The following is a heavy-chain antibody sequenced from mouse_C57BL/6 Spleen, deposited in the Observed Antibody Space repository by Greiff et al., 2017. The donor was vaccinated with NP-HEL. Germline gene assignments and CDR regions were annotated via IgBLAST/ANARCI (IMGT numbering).Heavy chain of an antibody. D-gene: IGHD4-1*01. CDR3: ARGSTGTSFDY. V-gene: IGHV1-80*01. CDR2: IYPGDGDT. J-gene: IGHJ2*01. CDR1: GYAFSSYW. Sequence: VQLQQSGAELVKPGASVKISCKASGYAFSSYWMNWVKQRPGKGLEWIGQIYPGDGDTNYNGKFKGKATLTADKSSSTAYMQPSSQTSEDAAVYFCARGSTGTSFDYWGQGTTLTVSS.